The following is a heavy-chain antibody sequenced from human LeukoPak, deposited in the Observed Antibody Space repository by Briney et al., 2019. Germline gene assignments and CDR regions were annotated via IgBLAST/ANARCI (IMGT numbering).Heavy chain of an antibody. CDR3: ARHIKAWIAAAGTFYYYYYMDV. J-gene: IGHJ6*03. V-gene: IGHV4-59*08. D-gene: IGHD6-13*01. CDR2: IYYSGST. Sequence: SETLSLTCTVSGGSISSYYWSWIRQPPGKGLEWIGYIYYSGSTYYNPSLKSRVTISVDTSKNQFSLKLSSVTAADTAVYYCARHIKAWIAAAGTFYYYYYMDVWDKGTTVTISS. CDR1: GGSISSYY.